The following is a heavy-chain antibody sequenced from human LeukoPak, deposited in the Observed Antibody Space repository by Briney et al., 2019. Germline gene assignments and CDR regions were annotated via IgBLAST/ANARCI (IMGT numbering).Heavy chain of an antibody. CDR2: IYYSGST. V-gene: IGHV4-59*01. CDR1: GGSISSYY. D-gene: IGHD6-19*01. CDR3: ARDRLAVAGTSHYYYYGMDV. Sequence: SETLSLTCTVSGGSISSYYWSWIRQPPGKGLEWIGYIYYSGSTNYNPSLKSRVAISVDTSKNQFSLKLTSVTAADTAVYYCARDRLAVAGTSHYYYYGMDVWGQGTTVTVSS. J-gene: IGHJ6*02.